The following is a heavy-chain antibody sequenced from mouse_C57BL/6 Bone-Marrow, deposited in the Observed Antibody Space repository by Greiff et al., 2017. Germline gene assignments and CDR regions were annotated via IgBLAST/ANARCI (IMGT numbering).Heavy chain of an antibody. CDR3: ASPLYYEYLDY. Sequence: VQLQQSGPVLVKPGASVKMSCKASGYTFTDYYMNWVKQSHGKSLEWIGVINPYNGGTSYNQKFKGKATLTVDKSSSTAYMELNSLTSEDSAVYYCASPLYYEYLDYWGQGTTLTVSS. J-gene: IGHJ2*01. V-gene: IGHV1-19*01. CDR2: INPYNGGT. CDR1: GYTFTDYY. D-gene: IGHD2-4*01.